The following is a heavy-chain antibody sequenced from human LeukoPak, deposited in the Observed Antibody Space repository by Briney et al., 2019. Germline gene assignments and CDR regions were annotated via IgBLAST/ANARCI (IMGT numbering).Heavy chain of an antibody. CDR3: ARGGGYCSSTSCHTNWFDP. CDR2: IYYSGST. D-gene: IGHD2-2*02. J-gene: IGHJ5*02. V-gene: IGHV4-59*01. Sequence: PSETLSLTCTVSGGSISSYYWSWMRQPPGKGLEWIGYIYYSGSTNYNPSLKSRVNISVDTSKNPFHLKLSSVTAADTAVYYCARGGGYCSSTSCHTNWFDPWGQGTLVTVSS. CDR1: GGSISSYY.